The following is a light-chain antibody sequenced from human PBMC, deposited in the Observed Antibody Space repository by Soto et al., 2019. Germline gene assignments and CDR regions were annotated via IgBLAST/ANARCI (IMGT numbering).Light chain of an antibody. CDR1: SSDVGGYNY. CDR3: SSYTSSITLV. CDR2: DVS. V-gene: IGLV2-14*01. J-gene: IGLJ1*01. Sequence: QSALTQPASVSGSPGQSITISCTGTSSDVGGYNYVSWYQQHPGRAPKLMIYDVSNRPSGVSNRFSGSKSGNTASLTISGLQAEDEADYYCSSYTSSITLVFGTGTKVTVL.